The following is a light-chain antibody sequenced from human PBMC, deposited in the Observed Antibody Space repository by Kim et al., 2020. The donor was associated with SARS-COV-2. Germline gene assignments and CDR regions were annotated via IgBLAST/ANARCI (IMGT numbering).Light chain of an antibody. CDR1: SLRSDY. Sequence: LGQTVRITCQGDSLRSDYASWYQQKPGQAPVLVIYGKNNRPSGIPDRFSGSSSGNTASLTITGAQAEDEADYYCNSRDSSGNPPYVFGTGTKVTVL. CDR3: NSRDSSGNPPYV. CDR2: GKN. J-gene: IGLJ1*01. V-gene: IGLV3-19*01.